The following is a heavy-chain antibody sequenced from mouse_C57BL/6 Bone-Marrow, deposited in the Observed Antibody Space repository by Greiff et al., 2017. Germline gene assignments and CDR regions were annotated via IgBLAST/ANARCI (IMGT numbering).Heavy chain of an antibody. CDR1: GYSFTGYY. D-gene: IGHD2-3*01. Sequence: VQLQQSGPELVKPGASVKISCKASGYSFTGYYMNWVKQSPEKSLEWIGEINPSTGGTTYNQKFKAKATLTVDKSSSTAYMQLKSLTSEDAAVYYGAREADGYYGYWGQGTTLTVSS. CDR3: AREADGYYGY. CDR2: INPSTGGT. V-gene: IGHV1-42*01. J-gene: IGHJ2*01.